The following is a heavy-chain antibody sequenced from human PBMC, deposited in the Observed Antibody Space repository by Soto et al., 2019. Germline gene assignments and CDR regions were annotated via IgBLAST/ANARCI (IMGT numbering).Heavy chain of an antibody. CDR2: INGYTGNT. J-gene: IGHJ6*02. D-gene: IGHD3-16*01. Sequence: ASVKVSCKASGYTFTSYGLSWVRQAPGQGLEWMGWINGYTGNTNYAQKFQGRVTMTTDTSTNTAYLDLRTLISDDTAVYYCARSWVTGKGGIDVWG. V-gene: IGHV1-18*01. CDR3: ARSWVTGKGGIDV. CDR1: GYTFTSYG.